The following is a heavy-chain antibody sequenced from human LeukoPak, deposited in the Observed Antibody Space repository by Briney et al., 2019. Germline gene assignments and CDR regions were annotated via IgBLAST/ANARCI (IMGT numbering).Heavy chain of an antibody. CDR2: INSHADST. V-gene: IGHV3-23*01. CDR1: GFTFSMYT. Sequence: GGSLRLSCAASGFTFSMYTMSWVRQAPGKGLEWISTINSHADSTYYADSVKGRFTISRDNSKNTLFLQMNSLRAEDTAVYYCAKDSSLLRFLEWPGYMDVWGKGTTVTVSS. CDR3: AKDSSLLRFLEWPGYMDV. D-gene: IGHD3-3*01. J-gene: IGHJ6*03.